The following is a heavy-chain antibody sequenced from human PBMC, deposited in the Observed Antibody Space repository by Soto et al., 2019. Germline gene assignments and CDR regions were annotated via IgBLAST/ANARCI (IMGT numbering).Heavy chain of an antibody. V-gene: IGHV4-39*01. D-gene: IGHD2-15*01. CDR3: AGHGGHGSGGTCYSGWDDTFDI. CDR2: IYYSGRT. Sequence: QLQLQESGPGLVKPSETLSLTCTVSGGSISSSSYYWGWIRQTPGKGLEWIGSIYYSGRTYYNSSHKSRIPISVDPSKGHFSLKRCSVTAADTAVYYCAGHGGHGSGGTCYSGWDDTFDIWGQGTMVTVSS. J-gene: IGHJ3*02. CDR1: GGSISSSSYY.